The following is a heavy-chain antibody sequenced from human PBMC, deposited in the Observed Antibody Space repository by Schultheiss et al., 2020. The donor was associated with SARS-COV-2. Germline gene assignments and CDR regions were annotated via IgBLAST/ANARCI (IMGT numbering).Heavy chain of an antibody. J-gene: IGHJ4*02. V-gene: IGHV3-30*03. CDR2: ISYDGSNK. Sequence: GESLKISCAASGFTFSSYGMHWVRQAPGKGLEWVAVISYDGSNKYYADSVKGRFTISRDNSKNTLYLQMNSLRAEDTAVYYCARPTGYSGYDLPPDYWGQGTLVTVSS. CDR1: GFTFSSYG. D-gene: IGHD5-12*01. CDR3: ARPTGYSGYDLPPDY.